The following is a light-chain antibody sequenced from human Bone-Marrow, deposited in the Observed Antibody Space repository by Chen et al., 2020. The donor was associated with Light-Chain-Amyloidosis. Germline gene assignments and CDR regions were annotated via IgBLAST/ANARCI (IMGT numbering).Light chain of an antibody. CDR3: QVWDRSSDRPV. V-gene: IGLV3-21*02. Sequence: SYVLTQPSSVSVAPGQTATIACVGNNIGPTSVHWYQQTPGQAPLLVVYDDSDRPSGIPERLSGSNSGNTATLTISRVEAGDEADYYGQVWDRSSDRPVFGGGTKLTVL. CDR2: DDS. J-gene: IGLJ3*02. CDR1: NIGPTS.